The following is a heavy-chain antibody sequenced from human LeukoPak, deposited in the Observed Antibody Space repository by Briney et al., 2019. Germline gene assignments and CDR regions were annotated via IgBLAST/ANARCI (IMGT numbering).Heavy chain of an antibody. CDR1: GGSISRSYYY. CDR3: ATSGWYLLPGVY. CDR2: IYYSGST. V-gene: IGHV4-39*01. Sequence: PSETLSLTCSVSGGSISRSYYYWGWIRQPPGKGLEWIGSIYYSGSTYYNPSLESRVTISVDTSKNQFSLKLSSVTAADTAVYYCATSGWYLLPGVYWGQGTLVTVSS. D-gene: IGHD6-19*01. J-gene: IGHJ4*02.